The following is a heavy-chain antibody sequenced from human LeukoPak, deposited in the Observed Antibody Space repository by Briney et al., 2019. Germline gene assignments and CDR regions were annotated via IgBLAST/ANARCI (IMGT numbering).Heavy chain of an antibody. CDR1: GGSFSGCY. J-gene: IGHJ6*02. D-gene: IGHD6-13*01. V-gene: IGHV4-34*01. CDR3: ASHRGGSSWFPATSYYGMDV. Sequence: SETLSLTCAVYGGSFSGCYWSWIREPPGKGRECIGEINHCESTNYNPSLKSRVTISVDTSKNQFSLKLSSVTAADTAVYYCASHRGGSSWFPATSYYGMDVWGQGTTVTVSS. CDR2: INHCEST.